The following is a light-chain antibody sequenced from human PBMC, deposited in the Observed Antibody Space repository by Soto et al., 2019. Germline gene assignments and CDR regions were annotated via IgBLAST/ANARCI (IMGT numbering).Light chain of an antibody. Sequence: IVMSQSPDSLAVSLGERATINCKSSQTILYSSNNENYLAWYQQKPGQPPKLLIYWASTRESGVSDRFSGGGSVTDFTLTINNLQAEDVAVYYCQQYYATPYTFGQGTKLEIK. CDR3: QQYYATPYT. CDR1: QTILYSSNNENY. J-gene: IGKJ2*01. V-gene: IGKV4-1*01. CDR2: WAS.